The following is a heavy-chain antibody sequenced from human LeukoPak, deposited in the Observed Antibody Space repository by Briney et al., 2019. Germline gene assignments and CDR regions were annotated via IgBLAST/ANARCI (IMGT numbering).Heavy chain of an antibody. Sequence: KPSETLSLTCAVYGGSFSGYYWSWIRQPPGKGLEWIGYIYYSGSTNYNPSLKNRVTISVDTSKNQFSLKLTSVTAADTAVYYCARGYYYQNYYFDYWGQGTLVTVSS. D-gene: IGHD5-12*01. CDR1: GGSFSGYY. V-gene: IGHV4-59*01. CDR2: IYYSGST. J-gene: IGHJ4*02. CDR3: ARGYYYQNYYFDY.